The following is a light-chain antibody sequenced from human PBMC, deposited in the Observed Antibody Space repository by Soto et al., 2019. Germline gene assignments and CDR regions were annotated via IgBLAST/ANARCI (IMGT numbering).Light chain of an antibody. CDR1: QSISSTS. CDR3: QQYNGSPPLT. V-gene: IGKV3-20*01. CDR2: GAS. J-gene: IGKJ4*02. Sequence: EIVLTQSPGTLSLSPGERATLSCGASQSISSTSLAWYQQKPGQAPRLLIFGASSRATGSPDRFSGSGSGTEFTLTISRLEPEDFAVYYCQQYNGSPPLTFGGGTKVEIK.